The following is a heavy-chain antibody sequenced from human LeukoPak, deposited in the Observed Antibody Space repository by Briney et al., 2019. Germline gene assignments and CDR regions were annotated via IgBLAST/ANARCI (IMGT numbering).Heavy chain of an antibody. V-gene: IGHV3-21*01. J-gene: IGHJ4*02. Sequence: GGSLRLSCAASGFTFSSYAMNWVRQAPGKGLEWVSSISSSSYIYYADSVKGRFTISRDNAKNSLYLQMNSLRAEDTAVYYCAREVRLAAAPFDYWGQGTLVTVSS. CDR2: ISSSSYI. D-gene: IGHD6-13*01. CDR1: GFTFSSYA. CDR3: AREVRLAAAPFDY.